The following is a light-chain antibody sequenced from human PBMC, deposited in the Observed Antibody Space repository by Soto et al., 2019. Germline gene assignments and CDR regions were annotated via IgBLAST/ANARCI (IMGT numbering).Light chain of an antibody. J-gene: IGLJ3*02. CDR2: NNN. V-gene: IGLV1-47*02. CDR3: AAWDDSLSGPV. Sequence: SVLTQPPSASGTPGQRVTISCSGSTSNLGSHFVYWYQQLPGTAPKLLIYNNNQRPSGVPDRFSGSKSGTSASLAISGLRSDDESDYYCAAWDDSLSGPVFGGGTKLTVL. CDR1: TSNLGSHF.